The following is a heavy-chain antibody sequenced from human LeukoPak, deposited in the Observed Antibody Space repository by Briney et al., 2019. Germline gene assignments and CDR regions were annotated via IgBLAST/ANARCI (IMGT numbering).Heavy chain of an antibody. CDR1: GGSISGYY. CDR2: INHSGST. J-gene: IGHJ4*02. D-gene: IGHD6-13*01. V-gene: IGHV4-34*01. Sequence: SSDTLSLTCAVYGGSISGYYWSWIRQPRGKGLEWIGEINHSGSTNYNPSLKSRVTISVDTSKNQFSLKLSSVTAADTAVYYCARHRYSSSWYPDYWGQGTLVTVSS. CDR3: ARHRYSSSWYPDY.